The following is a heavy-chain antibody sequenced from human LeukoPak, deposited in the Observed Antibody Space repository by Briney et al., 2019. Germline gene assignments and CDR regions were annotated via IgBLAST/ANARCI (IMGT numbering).Heavy chain of an antibody. V-gene: IGHV1-2*02. D-gene: IGHD3-3*01. J-gene: IGHJ3*02. CDR3: ARVYYDFWSGSDHDAFDI. CDR1: GYTFTGYY. CDR2: INPNSGGT. Sequence: SVQVSCNASGYTFTGYYMHWVRQAPGQGLEWMGWINPNSGGTNYAQKFQGRVTMTRDTSISTAYMELSRLRSDDTAVYYCARVYYDFWSGSDHDAFDIWGQGTMVTVSS.